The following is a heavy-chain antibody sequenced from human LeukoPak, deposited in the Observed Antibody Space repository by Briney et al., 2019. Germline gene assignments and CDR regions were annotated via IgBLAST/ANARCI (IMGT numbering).Heavy chain of an antibody. V-gene: IGHV4-59*01. CDR1: GGAISSYY. Sequence: SETLSLTCTVSGGAISSYYRSWIRQPPGKGLEWIGYIYYSGSTNYNPSLKSRVAISVDTSKNQFSLKLSSVTAADTAVYYCARGGIVVVPASAGYIDVWGKGTTVTVSS. J-gene: IGHJ6*03. CDR3: ARGGIVVVPASAGYIDV. CDR2: IYYSGST. D-gene: IGHD2-2*01.